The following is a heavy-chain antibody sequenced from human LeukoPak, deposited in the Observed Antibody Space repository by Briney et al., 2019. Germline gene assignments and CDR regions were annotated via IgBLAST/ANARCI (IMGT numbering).Heavy chain of an antibody. Sequence: GGSLRLSCAASGFTFSSYSMNWVRQAPGKGLECVSSISTSSIYIYYADSMKGRFTISRDNAKNSLYLQMNSLRAEDTAVYYCARVLRYCSGGNCYSGGLGYMDVWGKGTTVTISS. CDR2: ISTSSIYI. V-gene: IGHV3-21*04. CDR1: GFTFSSYS. J-gene: IGHJ6*03. D-gene: IGHD2-15*01. CDR3: ARVLRYCSGGNCYSGGLGYMDV.